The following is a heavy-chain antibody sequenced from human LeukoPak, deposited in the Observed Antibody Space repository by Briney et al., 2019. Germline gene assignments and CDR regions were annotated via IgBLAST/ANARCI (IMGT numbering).Heavy chain of an antibody. CDR3: ASQHSLAVAGPYYFDY. J-gene: IGHJ4*02. CDR2: IIPILGIA. V-gene: IGHV1-69*04. Sequence: VASVKVSCKASGGTFSSYAISWVRQAPGQGLEWMGRIIPILGIANYAQKFQGRVTITADKSTSTAYMELSSLRSEDTAVYYCASQHSLAVAGPYYFDYWGQGTLVTVSS. CDR1: GGTFSSYA. D-gene: IGHD6-19*01.